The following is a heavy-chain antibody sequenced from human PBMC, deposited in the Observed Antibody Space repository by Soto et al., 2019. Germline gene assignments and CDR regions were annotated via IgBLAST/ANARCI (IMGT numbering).Heavy chain of an antibody. CDR3: ARRVTDYGDYGFDYYYGMDV. CDR1: GYTFTSYG. J-gene: IGHJ6*02. V-gene: IGHV1-18*01. Sequence: ASVKVSCKASGYTFTSYGISWVRQAPGQGLEWMGWISAYNGNTNYAQKLQGRVTMTTDTSTSTAYMEPRSLRSDDTAVYYCARRVTDYGDYGFDYYYGMDVWGQGTTVTVSS. D-gene: IGHD4-17*01. CDR2: ISAYNGNT.